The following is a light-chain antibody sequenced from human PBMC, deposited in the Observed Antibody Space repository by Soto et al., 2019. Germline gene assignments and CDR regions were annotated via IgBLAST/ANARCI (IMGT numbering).Light chain of an antibody. CDR2: EVS. V-gene: IGLV2-14*01. CDR3: SSYTSSSTLV. Sequence: QSALTQPRSVSGSPGQSVTISCTGTSSDVGGYDYVSWYQQHPGKAPKLMTYEVSNRPSGVSNRFSGSKSGNTASLTISGLQAEDEADYYCSSYTSSSTLVFGGGTKLTVL. J-gene: IGLJ2*01. CDR1: SSDVGGYDY.